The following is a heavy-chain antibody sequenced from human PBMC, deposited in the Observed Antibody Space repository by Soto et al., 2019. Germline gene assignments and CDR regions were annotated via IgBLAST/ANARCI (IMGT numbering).Heavy chain of an antibody. J-gene: IGHJ5*02. CDR1: GYTFTNYG. Sequence: QLQLVQSGTELKKPGASVKVSCKASGYTFTNYGITWVRQAPGQGLEWMGWINADYGNTNYEQKFQGRVTMTTDTSTNTAYMELRSLRSDDTAVSYCARKSLSNFNWFDPWGQGTLVTVSS. V-gene: IGHV1-18*04. CDR3: ARKSLSNFNWFDP. CDR2: INADYGNT. D-gene: IGHD4-4*01.